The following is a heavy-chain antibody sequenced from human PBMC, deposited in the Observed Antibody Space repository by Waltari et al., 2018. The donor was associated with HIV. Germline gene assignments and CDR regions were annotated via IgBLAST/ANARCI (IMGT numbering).Heavy chain of an antibody. Sequence: QVQLVQSGAEVKKPGASVKVSCKASGYHFTGYNMHWVRQAPGQGLEWMGRINPNSGGTNYAQKFQGRVTMTRDTSISTAYMELSRLRSDDTAVYYCAREGGQLWFPSLDFDYWGQGTLVTVSS. D-gene: IGHD5-18*01. V-gene: IGHV1-2*06. CDR2: INPNSGGT. CDR1: GYHFTGYN. CDR3: AREGGQLWFPSLDFDY. J-gene: IGHJ4*02.